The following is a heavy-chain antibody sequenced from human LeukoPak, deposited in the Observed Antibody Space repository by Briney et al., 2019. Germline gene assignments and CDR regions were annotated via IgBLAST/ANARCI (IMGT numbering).Heavy chain of an antibody. V-gene: IGHV3-23*01. CDR3: AKGRDGGWSGGDS. J-gene: IGHJ4*02. D-gene: IGHD6-19*01. CDR2: INNSGDNT. Sequence: PGGSLRLSCAASGFSFSSSAMNWVRQAPGKGLEWVSGINNSGDNTYYANSVKGRFTISRDNSKNTVYLQLSRLRAEDTAVYYCAKGRDGGWSGGDSWGQGALVTVSS. CDR1: GFSFSSSA.